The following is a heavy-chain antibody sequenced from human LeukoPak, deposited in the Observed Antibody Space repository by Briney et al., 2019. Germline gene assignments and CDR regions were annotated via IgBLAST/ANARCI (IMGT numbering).Heavy chain of an antibody. D-gene: IGHD5-12*01. CDR1: GGSISGYY. J-gene: IGHJ4*02. Sequence: SETLSLTCSVSGGSISGYYWIWIRQPPGKGLEWIGYVYYNGITNYNPSLKSRVTISVDTSKSQFSLKLSSVTAADTAVYFCARHLYSGYDRVFDHWGQGSLVTVSS. CDR3: ARHLYSGYDRVFDH. CDR2: VYYNGIT. V-gene: IGHV4-59*08.